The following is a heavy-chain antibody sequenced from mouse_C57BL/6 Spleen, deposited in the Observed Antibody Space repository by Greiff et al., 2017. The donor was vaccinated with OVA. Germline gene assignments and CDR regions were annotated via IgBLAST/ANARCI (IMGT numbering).Heavy chain of an antibody. CDR1: GFTFSSYG. CDR2: ISSGGSYT. Sequence: EVQLQESGGDLVKPGGSLKLSCAASGFTFSSYGMSWVRQTPDKRLEWVATISSGGSYTYYPDSVKGRFTISRDNAKNTLYLQMSSLKSEDTAMYYCARQGTAQATWFAYWGQGTLVTVSA. D-gene: IGHD3-2*02. V-gene: IGHV5-6*01. CDR3: ARQGTAQATWFAY. J-gene: IGHJ3*01.